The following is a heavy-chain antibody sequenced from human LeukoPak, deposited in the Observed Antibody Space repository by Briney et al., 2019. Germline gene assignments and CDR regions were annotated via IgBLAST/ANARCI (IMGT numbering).Heavy chain of an antibody. CDR2: ISYDGRDN. CDR3: ARRAYYDSSGYDFYDAFDI. D-gene: IGHD3-22*01. CDR1: GFTFSSYA. J-gene: IGHJ3*02. V-gene: IGHV3-30*04. Sequence: QPGGSLRLSCAASGFTFSSYAMHWVRQAPGKGLEWVTVISYDGRDNYYADSVKGRFTISRDNSKNTLYLQMNSLRAEDTAVYYCARRAYYDSSGYDFYDAFDIWGQGTMVTVSS.